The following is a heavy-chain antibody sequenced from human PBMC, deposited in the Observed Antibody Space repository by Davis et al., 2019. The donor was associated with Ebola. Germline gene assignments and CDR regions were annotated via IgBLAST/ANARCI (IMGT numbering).Heavy chain of an antibody. J-gene: IGHJ4*02. CDR1: GYTFTGYY. V-gene: IGHV1-2*02. CDR2: INPNSGGT. CDR3: ARVGPPPRRFDF. Sequence: ASVKVSCKASGYTFTGYYMHWVRQAPGQGLEWMGWINPNSGGTNYAQKFRGRVTTTRDTSTSTVYLELSRLRTEDTGVYLCARVGPPPRRFDFWGQGTLVTVSS.